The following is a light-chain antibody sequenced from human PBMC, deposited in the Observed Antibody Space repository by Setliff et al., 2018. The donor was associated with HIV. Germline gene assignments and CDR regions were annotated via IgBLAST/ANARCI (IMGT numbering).Light chain of an antibody. V-gene: IGLV2-14*01. CDR3: SSYTSSSTPYV. J-gene: IGLJ1*01. Sequence: QSVLTQPASVSGSPGQSITISCTGPSSDVGGYNSVSWYQQHPGKVPKLMIYEVSNRPSWISNRFSGSKSANTASLTISGLQAEDEADYYCSSYTSSSTPYVFGTGTKVTVL. CDR1: SSDVGGYNS. CDR2: EVS.